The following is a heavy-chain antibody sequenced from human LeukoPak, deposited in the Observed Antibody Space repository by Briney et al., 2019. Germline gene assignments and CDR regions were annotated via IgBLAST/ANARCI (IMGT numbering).Heavy chain of an antibody. D-gene: IGHD4/OR15-4a*01. J-gene: IGHJ4*02. CDR3: ARYGAAYYLDY. CDR1: GGSFSGYY. V-gene: IGHV4-34*01. Sequence: PSETLSLTCAVYGGSFSGYYWSWIRQPPGKGLEWIGEINHSGSTNYNPSLKSRVTISVDTSKNQFSLKLSSVTAADTAVYYCARYGAAYYLDYWGQGTLVTVSS. CDR2: INHSGST.